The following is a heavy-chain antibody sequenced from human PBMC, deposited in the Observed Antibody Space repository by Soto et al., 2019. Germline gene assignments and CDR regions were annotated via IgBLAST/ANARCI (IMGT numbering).Heavy chain of an antibody. CDR1: EFTFSDYY. CDR2: IGRRGNYT. V-gene: IGHV3-11*05. J-gene: IGHJ6*02. D-gene: IGHD1-1*01. CDR3: ARDSDKTATTGYYDMDA. Sequence: GGSLRLSCAASEFTFSDYYMGWIRQAPGKGLEWIAYIGRRGNYTNYADSVEGRFTISRDNAKNSVYLQMNSLRVEDTATYFCARDSDKTATTGYYDMDAWGQGTTVTVS.